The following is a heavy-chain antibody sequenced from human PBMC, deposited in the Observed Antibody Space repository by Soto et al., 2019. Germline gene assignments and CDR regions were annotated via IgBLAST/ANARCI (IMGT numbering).Heavy chain of an antibody. V-gene: IGHV2-5*01. CDR1: CFYMKSSGVG. D-gene: IGHD3-10*01. Sequence: GPPRVNPTQTLTRTFTFSCFYMKSSGVGVAWIRPPPRKALEWLALVYWSDEKRYSPSLKNRLTITKDTSKNEVVLTMTDMDPLDTATYYCAHKEYYFATGTYYNVRWFDPWGQGILVTVSS. J-gene: IGHJ5*02. CDR3: AHKEYYFATGTYYNVRWFDP. CDR2: VYWSDEK.